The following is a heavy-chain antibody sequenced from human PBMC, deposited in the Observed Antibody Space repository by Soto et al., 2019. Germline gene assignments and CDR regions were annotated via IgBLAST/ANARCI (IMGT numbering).Heavy chain of an antibody. Sequence: QVQLVQSGAEVKKLGSSVRVSCKASGGTLRNYGISWVRQAPGQGLEWMGGIIPVFGTANYAQKFQGRVTITADESTSTVYMDVTSLRSEDTAVYYCSRGDATKIVVTTYYGMDVWGQGTTVTVSS. CDR2: IIPVFGTA. CDR1: GGTLRNYG. CDR3: SRGDATKIVVTTYYGMDV. J-gene: IGHJ6*02. V-gene: IGHV1-69*12. D-gene: IGHD4-17*01.